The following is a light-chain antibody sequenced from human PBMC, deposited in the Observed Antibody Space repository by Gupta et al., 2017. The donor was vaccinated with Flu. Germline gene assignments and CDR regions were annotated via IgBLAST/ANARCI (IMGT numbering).Light chain of an antibody. CDR1: QGLDNG. V-gene: IGKV1-13*02. Sequence: AIQLTQSPSSLSASVGDRVTLTCRTSQGLDNGLAWYQQKPGKPPKLLIYDASRLHSGVPSRFSGSGSGTDFTLHINSLQPEDCETYYCQKFNVFGPGTKVDV. CDR2: DAS. CDR3: QKFNV. J-gene: IGKJ3*01.